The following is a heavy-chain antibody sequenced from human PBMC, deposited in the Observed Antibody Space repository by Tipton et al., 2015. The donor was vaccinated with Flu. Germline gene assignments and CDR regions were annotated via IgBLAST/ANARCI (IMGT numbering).Heavy chain of an antibody. Sequence: LRLSCTVSGASIRSDRDYWAWVRQSPGTGLEWIGSLYCTGTTQKNPSLRGRVSLSVDTSKNQFSLTLHSMTAADTAVYFCARRDFSNYVSEPKNWFDSWGPGTLVTVSS. V-gene: IGHV4-39*01. CDR1: GASIRSDRDY. CDR3: ARRDFSNYVSEPKNWFDS. CDR2: LYCTGTT. J-gene: IGHJ5*01. D-gene: IGHD4-11*01.